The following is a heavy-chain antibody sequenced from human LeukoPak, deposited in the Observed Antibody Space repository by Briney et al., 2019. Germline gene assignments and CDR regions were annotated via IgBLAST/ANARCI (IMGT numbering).Heavy chain of an antibody. CDR3: ARDDMVRGIKYYYYGMDV. D-gene: IGHD3-10*01. Sequence: SETLSLTCAVYGGSFSDYYWSWIRQPLGKGLEWIGNIYHSGSTYYNPSLKSRVTISVDTSKNQFSLKLSSVTAADTAVYYCARDDMVRGIKYYYYGMDVWGKGTTVTVSS. CDR2: IYHSGST. CDR1: GGSFSDYY. J-gene: IGHJ6*04. V-gene: IGHV4-34*01.